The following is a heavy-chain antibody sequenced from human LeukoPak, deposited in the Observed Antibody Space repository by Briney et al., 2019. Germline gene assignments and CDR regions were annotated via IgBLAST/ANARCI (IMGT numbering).Heavy chain of an antibody. CDR3: AREVVVSYYYYMDV. J-gene: IGHJ6*03. D-gene: IGHD3-22*01. Sequence: PGGSLRLSCAASGFTFSSYEMNWVRQAPGKGLEWVSYISSSGSTIYYADSVKGRFTISRDNAKNSLYLQMNSLRAEDTAVYYCAREVVVSYYYYMDVWGKGTTVTISS. CDR1: GFTFSSYE. CDR2: ISSSGSTI. V-gene: IGHV3-48*03.